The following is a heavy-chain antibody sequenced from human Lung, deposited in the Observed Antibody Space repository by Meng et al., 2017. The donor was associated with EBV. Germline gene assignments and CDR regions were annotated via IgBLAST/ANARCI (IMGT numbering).Heavy chain of an antibody. Sequence: VQLEESGPGRVKPSGTLSLTCAASGGSISSSDWWSWGRQPPGKGLEWIGEIYHSGNTIYNPSLKSRVTISVDKSKNQFSLKVNSVTAADTAVYYCASLAAAGWFDPWGQGTLVTVSS. CDR3: ASLAAAGWFDP. V-gene: IGHV4-4*02. CDR2: IYHSGNT. CDR1: GGSISSSDW. D-gene: IGHD6-13*01. J-gene: IGHJ5*02.